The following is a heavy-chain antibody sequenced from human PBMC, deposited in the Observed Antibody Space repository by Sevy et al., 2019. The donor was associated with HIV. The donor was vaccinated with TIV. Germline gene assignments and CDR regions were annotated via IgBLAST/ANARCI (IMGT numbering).Heavy chain of an antibody. CDR2: ISSSGSTI. Sequence: GGSLRLSCAASGFTFSSYEMNWVRQAPGKGLEWVSYISSSGSTIYYADSVKGRFTISSDNAKNSLYLQMNSLRAGDTAVYYCARGESSWYNWLDPWGQGTLVTVS. J-gene: IGHJ5*02. CDR1: GFTFSSYE. CDR3: ARGESSWYNWLDP. V-gene: IGHV3-48*03. D-gene: IGHD6-13*01.